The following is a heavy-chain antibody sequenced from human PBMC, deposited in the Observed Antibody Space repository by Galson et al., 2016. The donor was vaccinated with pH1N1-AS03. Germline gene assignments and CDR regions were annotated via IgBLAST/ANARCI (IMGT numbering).Heavy chain of an antibody. D-gene: IGHD3-3*01. CDR2: IKQDGSEK. V-gene: IGHV3-7*03. J-gene: IGHJ3*02. Sequence: SLRLSCAASGFTFSGYWMTWVRQAPGKGLQWVANIKQDGSEKYYVDSVKGRFTISRDNAKKSLYLQINSLRAEDTAFDYCAKGKDFWSGYPDDPFDIWGQGTMVTVSS. CDR3: AKGKDFWSGYPDDPFDI. CDR1: GFTFSGYW.